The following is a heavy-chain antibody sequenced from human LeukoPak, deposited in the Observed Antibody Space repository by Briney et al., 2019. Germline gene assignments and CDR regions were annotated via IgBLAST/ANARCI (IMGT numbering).Heavy chain of an antibody. CDR3: ARGQNGRYCSSTSCSPKTNWFDP. Sequence: PGGSLRLSXAASGFTFSSYWMHWVRQAPGKGLVWVSRINSDGSSTSYADSVKGRFTISRDNAKNTLYLQMNSLRAEDTAVYYCARGQNGRYCSSTSCSPKTNWFDPWGQGTLVTVSS. D-gene: IGHD2-2*01. V-gene: IGHV3-74*01. CDR2: INSDGSST. J-gene: IGHJ5*02. CDR1: GFTFSSYW.